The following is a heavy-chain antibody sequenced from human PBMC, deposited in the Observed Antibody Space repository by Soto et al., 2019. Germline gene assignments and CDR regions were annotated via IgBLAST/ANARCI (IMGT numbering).Heavy chain of an antibody. Sequence: QVQLVQSGAEVKKPGSSVKVSCKASGGTFSSYAISWVRQAPGQGLEWMGGVIPIFGTANYAQKFQGRVTITANESTSTAYMEVSSLRSEDTAVYYCAGEVGSSGYYDAGWFDPWGQGTLVTVSS. CDR1: GGTFSSYA. V-gene: IGHV1-69*01. J-gene: IGHJ5*02. D-gene: IGHD3-22*01. CDR3: AGEVGSSGYYDAGWFDP. CDR2: VIPIFGTA.